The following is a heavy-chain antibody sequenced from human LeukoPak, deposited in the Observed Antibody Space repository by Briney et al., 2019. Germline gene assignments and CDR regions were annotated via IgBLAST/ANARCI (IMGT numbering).Heavy chain of an antibody. V-gene: IGHV1-2*02. Sequence: GASVTVSCKASGYTFTGYYMHWVRQAPGQGLEWMGWINPNSGGTNYAQKFQGRVTMTRDTSISTAYMELSRLRSDDTAVYYCARDQSILTGYYTPPFDYWGQGTLVTVSS. CDR3: ARDQSILTGYYTPPFDY. CDR1: GYTFTGYY. CDR2: INPNSGGT. D-gene: IGHD3-9*01. J-gene: IGHJ4*02.